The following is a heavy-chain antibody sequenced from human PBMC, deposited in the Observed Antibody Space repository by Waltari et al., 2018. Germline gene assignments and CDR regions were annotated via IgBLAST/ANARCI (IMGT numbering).Heavy chain of an antibody. CDR1: GGSISSSSYY. V-gene: IGHV4-39*07. CDR2: IYYSGST. CDR3: ARDRVGPVLRYFDWLPGFDY. Sequence: QLQLQESGPGLVKPSETLSLTCTVSGGSISSSSYYWGWIRQPPGKGLEWIGSIYYSGSTYHNPSLKSRVTISVDTSKNQFSLKLSSVTAADTAVYYCARDRVGPVLRYFDWLPGFDYWGQGTLVTVSS. D-gene: IGHD3-9*01. J-gene: IGHJ4*02.